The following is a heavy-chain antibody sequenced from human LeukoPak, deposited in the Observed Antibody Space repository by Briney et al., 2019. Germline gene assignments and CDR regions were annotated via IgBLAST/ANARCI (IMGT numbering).Heavy chain of an antibody. CDR1: GGSISSYY. Sequence: SETLSLTCTVSGGSISSYYWSWIRQPPGKGLEWIGYIYYSGSTNYNPSLKSRVTISVDTSKNQFSLKLSSVTAADTAVYYCARHAGYCSGGSCYSRFDYWGQGTLVTVSS. D-gene: IGHD2-15*01. V-gene: IGHV4-59*08. J-gene: IGHJ4*02. CDR2: IYYSGST. CDR3: ARHAGYCSGGSCYSRFDY.